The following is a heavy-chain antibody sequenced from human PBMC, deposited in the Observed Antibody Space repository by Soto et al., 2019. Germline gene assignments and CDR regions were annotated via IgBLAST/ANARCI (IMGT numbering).Heavy chain of an antibody. Sequence: EVQLLESGGGLVQPGGSLRLSCAASGFTFSSYAMPWVRQAQGKGLEWVSAINTGGGSTYYADYVKGRFTIARDNSKNTLDLQMSSLRAEHTAVYYCAKLGTNYYFDYWGQGTLVTVSS. CDR3: AKLGTNYYFDY. J-gene: IGHJ4*02. CDR1: GFTFSSYA. CDR2: INTGGGST. V-gene: IGHV3-23*01.